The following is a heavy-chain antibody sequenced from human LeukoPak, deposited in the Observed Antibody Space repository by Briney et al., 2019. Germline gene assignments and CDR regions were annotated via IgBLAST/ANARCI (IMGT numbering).Heavy chain of an antibody. CDR1: GASITTNY. Sequence: SETLSLTCTVSGASITTNYWSWFRQSPGKGLEWIGYIFYSGNTKYSPSLESRVTISVDTSKNHFSLNLKSVTAADTAVYYCARLSTYSHFDVWGQGTLVTVSS. V-gene: IGHV4-59*08. CDR2: IFYSGNT. D-gene: IGHD1-26*01. CDR3: ARLSTYSHFDV. J-gene: IGHJ4*02.